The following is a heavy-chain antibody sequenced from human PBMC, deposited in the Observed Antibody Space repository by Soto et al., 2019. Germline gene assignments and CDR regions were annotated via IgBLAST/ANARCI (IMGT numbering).Heavy chain of an antibody. CDR1: GFTFSSYG. V-gene: IGHV3-30*18. CDR3: AKDLGKAPLDY. J-gene: IGHJ4*02. Sequence: GGSLRLSCAASGFTFSSYGMHWVRQAPGKGLEWVAVISYDGSNKYYADSVKGRFTISRDNSKNTLYLQMNSLRAEDTAVYYCAKDLGKAPLDYWGQGTLVTVSS. CDR2: ISYDGSNK.